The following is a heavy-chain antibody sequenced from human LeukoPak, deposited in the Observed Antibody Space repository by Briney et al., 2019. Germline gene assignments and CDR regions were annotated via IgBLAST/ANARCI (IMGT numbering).Heavy chain of an antibody. CDR1: GFTFSSYG. V-gene: IGHV3-30*18. CDR2: ISNDGSKK. CDR3: AKDRYSYAFEYSDS. D-gene: IGHD5-18*01. Sequence: GGSLRLSCAASGFTFSSYGMHWVRQAPGKGLDWVAVISNDGSKKYYADSVKGRFTISRDNSKNTLSLLLSSLRAEDTAVYYCAKDRYSYAFEYSDSWGQGTLVAVSS. J-gene: IGHJ4*02.